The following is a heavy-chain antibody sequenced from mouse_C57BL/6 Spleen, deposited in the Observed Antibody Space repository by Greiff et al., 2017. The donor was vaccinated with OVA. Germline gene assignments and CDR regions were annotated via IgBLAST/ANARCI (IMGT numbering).Heavy chain of an antibody. CDR1: GFTFSDFY. Sequence: EVMLVESGGGLVQSGRSLRLSCATSGFTFSDFYMEWVRQAPGKGLEWIAASRNKANDYTTEYSASVKGRFIVSRDTSQSILYLQMNALRAEDTAIYYCAREYYGLDYWGQGTTLTVSS. D-gene: IGHD1-1*01. CDR2: SRNKANDYTT. CDR3: AREYYGLDY. V-gene: IGHV7-1*01. J-gene: IGHJ2*01.